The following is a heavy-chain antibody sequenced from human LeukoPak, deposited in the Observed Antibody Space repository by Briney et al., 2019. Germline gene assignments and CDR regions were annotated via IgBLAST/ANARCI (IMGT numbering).Heavy chain of an antibody. D-gene: IGHD3-3*01. CDR1: GFTFSSYP. J-gene: IGHJ4*02. CDR3: ARVLSNDFWSGYDY. V-gene: IGHV3-30-3*01. Sequence: PERSLRLSCAASGFTFSSYPMHWVRQAPGKGLEWVAVISYDGSNKYYADSVKGRFTISRDNSKNTLYLQMNSLRAEDTAVYYCARVLSNDFWSGYDYWGQGTLVTVSS. CDR2: ISYDGSNK.